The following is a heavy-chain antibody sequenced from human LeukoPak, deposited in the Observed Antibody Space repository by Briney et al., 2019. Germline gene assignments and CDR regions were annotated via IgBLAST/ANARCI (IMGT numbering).Heavy chain of an antibody. CDR2: ISSSSSYI. V-gene: IGHV3-21*01. D-gene: IGHD3-3*01. Sequence: KPGGSLRLSCAASGFTFSSYSMNWVRQAPGKGLEWVSSISSSSSYIYYGDSVKGRFTISRDNAKNSLYLQMNSLRAEDTAVYFCARDHVTIFGVVTFDYWGQGTLVTVSS. J-gene: IGHJ4*02. CDR1: GFTFSSYS. CDR3: ARDHVTIFGVVTFDY.